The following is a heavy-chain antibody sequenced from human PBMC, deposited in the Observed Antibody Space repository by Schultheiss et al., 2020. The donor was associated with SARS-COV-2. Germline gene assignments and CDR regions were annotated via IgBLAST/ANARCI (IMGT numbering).Heavy chain of an antibody. V-gene: IGHV4-34*01. CDR3: VGAALHGMDV. CDR2: IYYSGST. D-gene: IGHD6-25*01. J-gene: IGHJ6*02. CDR1: GGSFSGYY. Sequence: SETLSLTCAVYGGSFSGYYWSWIRQPPGKGLEWIGYIYYSGSTNYNPSLKSRVTISVDTSKNQFSLKLSSVTAADTAVYYCVGAALHGMDVWGQGTTVTVSS.